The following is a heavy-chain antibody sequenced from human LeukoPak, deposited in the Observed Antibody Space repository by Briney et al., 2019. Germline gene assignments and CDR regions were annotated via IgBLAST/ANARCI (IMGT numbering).Heavy chain of an antibody. CDR3: ASPSGWGRIDY. Sequence: SETLSLTCTVSGGSISSYYWSWIRQPPGKGLEWIGYIYYSGSTNYNPSLKSRVTISVDKSKNQFSLKLSSVTAADTAVYYCASPSGWGRIDYWGQGTLVTVSS. D-gene: IGHD6-19*01. CDR2: IYYSGST. CDR1: GGSISSYY. V-gene: IGHV4-59*12. J-gene: IGHJ4*02.